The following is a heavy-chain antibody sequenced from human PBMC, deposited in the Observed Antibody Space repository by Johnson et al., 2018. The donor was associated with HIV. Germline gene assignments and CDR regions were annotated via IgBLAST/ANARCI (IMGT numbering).Heavy chain of an antibody. J-gene: IGHJ3*02. D-gene: IGHD2-8*01. Sequence: VQLVESGGGLGQPGGSLRLSCAASGFTFDDYDMHWVRQAPGKGLEWVSGIGWSSGVLAYADSVKGRFTISRDNAKNSLYLQLNSLRDEDTALYFCAKQQYCTNGVWCPFDIWGLGTMVIVSS. CDR1: GFTFDDYD. V-gene: IGHV3-9*01. CDR3: AKQQYCTNGVWCPFDI. CDR2: IGWSSGVL.